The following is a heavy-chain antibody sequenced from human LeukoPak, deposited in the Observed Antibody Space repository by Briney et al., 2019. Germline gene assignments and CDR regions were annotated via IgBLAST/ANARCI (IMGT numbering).Heavy chain of an antibody. D-gene: IGHD3-22*01. CDR2: INPSGGST. Sequence: ASVKVSCKASGYAFTSYYIHWVRQAPGQGLEWMGIINPSGGSTRYAQKFQGRVTMTRDTSTSTVYMELNSLRSEDTAVYYCASNYYDSSGPCYWGLGTLVTVSS. V-gene: IGHV1-46*01. CDR3: ASNYYDSSGPCY. J-gene: IGHJ4*02. CDR1: GYAFTSYY.